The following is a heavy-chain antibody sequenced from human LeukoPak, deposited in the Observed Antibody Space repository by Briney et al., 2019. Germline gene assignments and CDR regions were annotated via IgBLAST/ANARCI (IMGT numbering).Heavy chain of an antibody. J-gene: IGHJ4*02. CDR2: ISSSSSTI. V-gene: IGHV3-48*01. CDR3: AREPYSYGFDY. CDR1: GFTFSSYS. Sequence: GGSLRLSCAASGFTFSSYSMNWVRQAPGKGLEWVSYISSSSSTIYYADSVKGRFTISRDNAKNSLYLQMNSLRAEDTAVYYCAREPYSYGFDYWGQGTLVTVSP. D-gene: IGHD5-18*01.